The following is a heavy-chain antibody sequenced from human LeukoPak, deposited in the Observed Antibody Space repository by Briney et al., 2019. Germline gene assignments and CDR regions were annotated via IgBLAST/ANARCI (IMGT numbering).Heavy chain of an antibody. CDR1: GVSISSSY. J-gene: IGHJ3*02. CDR3: VRGNYDSRGYSNAFDI. CDR2: IYYSGSN. V-gene: IGHV4-59*01. D-gene: IGHD3-22*01. Sequence: PSETLSLTCTVSGVSISSSYWSWIRQPPGKRLEWIGYIYYSGSNNFNPSLKSRVTISADTSKNQFSLKLNSVTAADTALYYCVRGNYDSRGYSNAFDIWGQGAMVTVSS.